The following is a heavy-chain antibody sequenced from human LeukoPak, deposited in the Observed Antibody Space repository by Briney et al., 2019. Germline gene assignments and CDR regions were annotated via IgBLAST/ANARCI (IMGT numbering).Heavy chain of an antibody. Sequence: GASVKVSCKASGDTFTGYYMHWVRQAPGQGLEWMGLINPNSGGTNYVQKFQGRVTMTRDTSISTAYMELSRLRSDDTAVYYCASGVVVAAYFDYWGQGTLVTVSS. V-gene: IGHV1-2*02. J-gene: IGHJ4*02. CDR1: GDTFTGYY. CDR3: ASGVVVAAYFDY. D-gene: IGHD2-15*01. CDR2: INPNSGGT.